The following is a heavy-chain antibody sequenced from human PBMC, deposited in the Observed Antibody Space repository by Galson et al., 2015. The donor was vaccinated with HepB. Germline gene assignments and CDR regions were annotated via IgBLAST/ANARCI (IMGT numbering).Heavy chain of an antibody. J-gene: IGHJ3*02. CDR1: GFTFSSYS. V-gene: IGHV3-21*01. D-gene: IGHD1-26*01. CDR3: ARPATPGGSDAFDI. Sequence: SLRLSCAASGFTFSSYSMNWVRQAPGKGLEWVSSISSSSSYIYYADSVKGRFTIPRDNAKNSLYLQMNSLRAEDTAVYYCARPATPGGSDAFDIWGQGTMVTVSS. CDR2: ISSSSSYI.